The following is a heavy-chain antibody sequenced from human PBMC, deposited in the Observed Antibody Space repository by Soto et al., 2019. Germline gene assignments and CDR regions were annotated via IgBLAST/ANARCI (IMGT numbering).Heavy chain of an antibody. J-gene: IGHJ6*02. Sequence: PSETLSHTCTVSGGSISSSSYYWGWIHQPPGKGLEWIGSIYYSGSTYYNPSLKSRVTISVDTSKNQFSLKLSSVTAADTAVYYCARLGYCSGGSCYYYYYYGMDVWGQGTTVTVSS. D-gene: IGHD2-15*01. CDR2: IYYSGST. CDR3: ARLGYCSGGSCYYYYYYGMDV. CDR1: GGSISSSSYY. V-gene: IGHV4-39*01.